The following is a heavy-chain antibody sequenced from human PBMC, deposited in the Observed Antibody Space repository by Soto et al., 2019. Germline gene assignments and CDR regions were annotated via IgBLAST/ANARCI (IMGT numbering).Heavy chain of an antibody. V-gene: IGHV4-59*01. CDR3: ARGGGLTPNFDY. D-gene: IGHD7-27*01. Sequence: SETLSLTCSASGGSISSYYWSWIRQPPGKGLEWIGYIHSSGNSNYNPSLKSRVTASADTSKNQFSLKLKSVTAADTAVYYCARGGGLTPNFDYWGQGTLVTVSS. CDR1: GGSISSYY. J-gene: IGHJ4*02. CDR2: IHSSGNS.